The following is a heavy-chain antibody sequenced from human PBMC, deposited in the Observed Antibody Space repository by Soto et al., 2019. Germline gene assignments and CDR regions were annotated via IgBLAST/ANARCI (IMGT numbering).Heavy chain of an antibody. CDR1: GFTFSSYG. Sequence: QVQLVESGGGVVQPGRSLRLSCAASGFTFSSYGMHWVRQAPGKGLEWVAVIWYDGSNKYYADSVKGRFTISRDNSKNTLYLQMNSLRAEDTAVYYCARDQRILWFVEFADAFDIWGQGTMVTVSS. V-gene: IGHV3-33*01. D-gene: IGHD3-10*01. J-gene: IGHJ3*02. CDR2: IWYDGSNK. CDR3: ARDQRILWFVEFADAFDI.